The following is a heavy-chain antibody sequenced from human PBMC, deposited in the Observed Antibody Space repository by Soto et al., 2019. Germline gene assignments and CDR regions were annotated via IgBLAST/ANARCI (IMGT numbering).Heavy chain of an antibody. CDR3: ARGSSNGRSFGFDY. Sequence: SEILSLTCTVSGGSISSYYWNWIRQPPGKGLEWIGYIYSSGYTNYNPSLKTRVTMSVDTSKNQFSLELSSASAAGTAVYYCARGSSNGRSFGFDYWGQRTQVTVSS. CDR2: IYSSGYT. J-gene: IGHJ4*02. CDR1: GGSISSYY. D-gene: IGHD2-15*01. V-gene: IGHV4-59*01.